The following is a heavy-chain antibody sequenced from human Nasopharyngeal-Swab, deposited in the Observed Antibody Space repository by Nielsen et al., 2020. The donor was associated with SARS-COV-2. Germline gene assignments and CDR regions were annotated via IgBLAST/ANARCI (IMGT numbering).Heavy chain of an antibody. J-gene: IGHJ1*01. D-gene: IGHD6-13*01. CDR1: GYSISSGYY. V-gene: IGHV4-38-2*01. CDR3: ARPGQQLVLEYFQH. CDR2: IYHSGST. Sequence: EALKISCAVSGYSISSGYYWGWIRQRPGKGLEWIGSIYHSGSTYYNPSLKSRVTISVDTSKNQFSLKLSSVTAADTAVYYCARPGQQLVLEYFQHWGQGTLVTVSS.